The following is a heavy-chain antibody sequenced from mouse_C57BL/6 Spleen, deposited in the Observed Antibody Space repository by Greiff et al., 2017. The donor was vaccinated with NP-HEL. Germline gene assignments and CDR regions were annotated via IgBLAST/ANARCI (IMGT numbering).Heavy chain of an antibody. CDR1: GYAFSSYW. CDR3: ARYVSSPYYAMDY. Sequence: QVHVKQSGAELVKPGASVKISCKASGYAFSSYWMNWVKQRPGKGLEWIGQIYPGDGDTNYNGKFKGKATLTADKSSSTAYMQLSSLTSEDSAVYFCARYVSSPYYAMDYWGQGTSVTVSS. V-gene: IGHV1-80*01. CDR2: IYPGDGDT. D-gene: IGHD1-1*01. J-gene: IGHJ4*01.